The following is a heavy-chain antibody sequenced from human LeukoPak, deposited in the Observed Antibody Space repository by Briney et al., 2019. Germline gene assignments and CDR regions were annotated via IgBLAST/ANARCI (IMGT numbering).Heavy chain of an antibody. CDR2: INHLGST. CDR3: ARSYNNAGYFYYGMDV. Sequence: SETLSLTCAVYGASFSGYFWSWVRQPPGKGLEWIGEINHLGSTDYKPSLRSRVTISLDTSKNQFSLRLSSVTAADTAVYYCARSYNNAGYFYYGMDVWGQGTTVTVSS. CDR1: GASFSGYF. V-gene: IGHV4-34*01. J-gene: IGHJ6*02. D-gene: IGHD5-24*01.